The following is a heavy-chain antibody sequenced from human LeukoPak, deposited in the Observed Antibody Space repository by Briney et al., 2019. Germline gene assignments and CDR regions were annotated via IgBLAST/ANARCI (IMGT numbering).Heavy chain of an antibody. J-gene: IGHJ4*02. CDR2: ISGSGGDT. D-gene: IGHD6-19*01. CDR1: GFTFSTDA. V-gene: IGHV3-23*01. Sequence: GGSLRLSCAASGFTFSTDAMTWVRRAPGKGLQGVSAISGSGGDTYYEDSVKGRFTISRDNSKNMMYLQMNSLRAEDTAVYYCARDSSGWSKNYWGQGTLVTVSS. CDR3: ARDSSGWSKNY.